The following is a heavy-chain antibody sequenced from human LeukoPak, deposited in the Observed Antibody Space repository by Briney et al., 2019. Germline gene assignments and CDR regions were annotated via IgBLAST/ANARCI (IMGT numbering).Heavy chain of an antibody. CDR3: ARQEYCSGGSCYTWFDP. CDR1: GYSFTNYW. CDR2: IYPADSDI. Sequence: GGSLKISWQGSGYSFTNYWIGWVRQLPGKGLEWMGIIYPADSDIRYSPSFQGQFTISADKSISTAYLQWSSLKASDTAMYYCARQEYCSGGSCYTWFDPWGQGTLVTVSS. D-gene: IGHD2-15*01. J-gene: IGHJ5*02. V-gene: IGHV5-51*01.